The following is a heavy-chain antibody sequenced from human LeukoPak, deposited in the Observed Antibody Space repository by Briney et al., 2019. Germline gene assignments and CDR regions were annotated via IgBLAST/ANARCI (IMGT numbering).Heavy chain of an antibody. CDR3: ADGNWFDP. J-gene: IGHJ5*02. CDR1: GASFSDYY. CDR2: INHSGIT. V-gene: IGHV4-34*01. Sequence: SETLSLTCAVYGASFSDYYWSWIRQPPGKGLEWIGEINHSGITNYNPSLKSRVTISVDTSKNQFSLKLTSVTAADTAIYYCADGNWFDPWGQGTLSPSPQ.